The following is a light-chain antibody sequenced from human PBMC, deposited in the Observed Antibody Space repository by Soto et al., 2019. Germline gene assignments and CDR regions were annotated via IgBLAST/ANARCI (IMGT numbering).Light chain of an antibody. Sequence: DIQMTQSPSSLSASVGARVTITCRASQGIGNSLAWYQQKPGKVPKVLIYTASTLHAGVPSRFSGSGSGTDFTLTITSLQPEDVETYFCQKYDSVPWSFGQGTRVEI. V-gene: IGKV1-27*01. J-gene: IGKJ1*01. CDR3: QKYDSVPWS. CDR1: QGIGNS. CDR2: TAS.